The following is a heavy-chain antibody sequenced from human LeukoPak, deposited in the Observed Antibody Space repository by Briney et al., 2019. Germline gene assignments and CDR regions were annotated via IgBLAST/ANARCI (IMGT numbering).Heavy chain of an antibody. Sequence: PGGSLRLSCAASGFTFSSYAMHWVRQAPGKGLEWVAVISYDGSNKYYADSVKGRFTISRDNSKNTLYLQMNSLRAEDTAVYYCARGIVAPVFGYWGQETLVTVSS. CDR1: GFTFSSYA. D-gene: IGHD5-12*01. CDR3: ARGIVAPVFGY. J-gene: IGHJ4*02. V-gene: IGHV3-30*04. CDR2: ISYDGSNK.